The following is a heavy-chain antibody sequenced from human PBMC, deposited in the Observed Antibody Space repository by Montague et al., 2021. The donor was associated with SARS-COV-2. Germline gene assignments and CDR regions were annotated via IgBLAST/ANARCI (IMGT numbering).Heavy chain of an antibody. CDR2: IFVGAST. J-gene: IGHJ5*01. CDR1: GGSISGYY. D-gene: IGHD2-2*01. Sequence: SETLSLTCSVSGGSISGYYWSWVRQAAGKRLEWIGRIFVGASTDYNPPLMSRFSLSGDKSKYQFSLKGTSVTAADTAIYYCARGMAPEGRWFDSWGHGMLVTVSS. CDR3: ARGMAPEGRWFDS. V-gene: IGHV4-4*07.